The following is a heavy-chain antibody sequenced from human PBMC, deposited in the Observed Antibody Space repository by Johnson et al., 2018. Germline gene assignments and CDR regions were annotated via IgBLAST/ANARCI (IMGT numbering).Heavy chain of an antibody. CDR2: IRSKANSYAT. CDR3: AKSQTAIALVRAAVDI. J-gene: IGHJ3*02. D-gene: IGHD6-19*01. V-gene: IGHV3-73*02. CDR1: GFTFSGSA. Sequence: VQLQESGGGLVQPGGSLKLSCAASGFTFSGSAMHWVRQASGKGLEWVCRIRSKANSYATAYAASVKGRFTISRDDSKNTAYLQMNSLKTEDTAVYYCAKSQTAIALVRAAVDIWGQGTMVTVSS.